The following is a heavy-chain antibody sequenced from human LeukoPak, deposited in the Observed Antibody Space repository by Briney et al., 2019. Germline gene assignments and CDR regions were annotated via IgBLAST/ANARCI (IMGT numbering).Heavy chain of an antibody. CDR3: ARVSPDDSSGYAVHYYGTDV. Sequence: SETLSLTCTVSGGSISSGGYYWSWIRQHPGKGLEWIGYIYYSGSTYYNPSLKSRVTISVDTSKNQFSLKLSSVTAADTAVYYCARVSPDDSSGYAVHYYGTDVWGRGTTVTVSS. CDR2: IYYSGST. V-gene: IGHV4-31*03. CDR1: GGSISSGGYY. J-gene: IGHJ6*02. D-gene: IGHD3-22*01.